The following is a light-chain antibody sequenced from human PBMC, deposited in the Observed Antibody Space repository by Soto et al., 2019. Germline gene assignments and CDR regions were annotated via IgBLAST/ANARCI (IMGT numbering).Light chain of an antibody. CDR3: QQLNSYPLT. Sequence: DIQLTQSPSFLSASVGDRVTITCRASQGISSYLAWYQQKPGKAPKLLIYAESTLQSGVPSRFSGSGSVTEFTLTISSLQHEDFATYYCQQLNSYPLTVGGGTPVAIK. V-gene: IGKV1-9*01. J-gene: IGKJ4*01. CDR1: QGISSY. CDR2: AES.